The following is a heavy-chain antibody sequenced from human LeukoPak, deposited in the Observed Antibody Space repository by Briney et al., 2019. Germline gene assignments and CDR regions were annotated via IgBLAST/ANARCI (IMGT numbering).Heavy chain of an antibody. CDR3: ARGQQLVRSMGYYYMDV. V-gene: IGHV4-39*07. CDR1: GGSISSSSYY. D-gene: IGHD6-13*01. J-gene: IGHJ6*03. CDR2: IYYSGST. Sequence: SETLSLTCTVSGGSISSSSYYWGWIRQPPGKGLEWIGSIYYSGSTYYNPSLKSRVTISVDTSKNQLSLKLSSVTAADTAVSYCARGQQLVRSMGYYYMDVWGKGTTVTVSS.